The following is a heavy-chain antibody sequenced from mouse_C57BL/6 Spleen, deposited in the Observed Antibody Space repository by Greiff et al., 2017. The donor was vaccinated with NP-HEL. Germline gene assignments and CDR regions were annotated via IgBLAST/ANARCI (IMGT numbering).Heavy chain of an antibody. V-gene: IGHV7-1*01. Sequence: EVQRVESGGGLVQSGRSLRLSCATSGFTFSDFYMEWVRQAPGKGLEWIAASRNKANDYTTEYSASVKGRFIVSRDTSQSILYLQMNALRAEDTAIYYCARAAYDYDEYFDVWGTGTTVTVSS. CDR2: SRNKANDYTT. CDR3: ARAAYDYDEYFDV. CDR1: GFTFSDFY. D-gene: IGHD2-4*01. J-gene: IGHJ1*03.